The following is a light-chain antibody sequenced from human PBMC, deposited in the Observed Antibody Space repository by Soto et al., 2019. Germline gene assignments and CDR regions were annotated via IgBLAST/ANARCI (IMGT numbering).Light chain of an antibody. J-gene: IGKJ5*01. Sequence: EIVLTQSPATLSLSPGERATLSCRASQSVSSNLAWYQQKPGQAPRLLIYDASDRATGIPARFSGSGSGTDFTLTISSLEPEDFATYFCQQLNSYPQTFGQGTRLEIK. CDR2: DAS. V-gene: IGKV3-11*01. CDR1: QSVSSN. CDR3: QQLNSYPQT.